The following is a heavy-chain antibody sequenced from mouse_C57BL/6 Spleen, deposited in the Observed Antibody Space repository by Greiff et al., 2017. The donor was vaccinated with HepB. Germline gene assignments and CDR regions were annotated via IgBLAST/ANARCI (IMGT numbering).Heavy chain of an antibody. Sequence: VMLVESGPGLVAPSQSLSITCTVSGFSLTSYGVHWVRQPPGKGLEWLVVIWSDGSTTYNSALKSRLSISKDNSKSQVFLKMNSLQTDDTAMYYCARFITTDYYAMDYWGQGTSVTVSS. CDR1: GFSLTSYG. V-gene: IGHV2-6*03. J-gene: IGHJ4*01. CDR2: IWSDGST. D-gene: IGHD1-1*01. CDR3: ARFITTDYYAMDY.